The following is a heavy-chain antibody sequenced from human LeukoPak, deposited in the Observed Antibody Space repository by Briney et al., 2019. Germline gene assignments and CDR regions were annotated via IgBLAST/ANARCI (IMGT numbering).Heavy chain of an antibody. J-gene: IGHJ4*02. Sequence: SETLSLTCTVSGGSISTYFWSWIRQPPGKGLEWIGYIYHDGSTNYNPSLNRRVAISVDTSQNEFSLKLTSVTAADTAVYYCARGETYSSGWPYFDYWGQAAMAADSS. D-gene: IGHD6-19*01. CDR3: ARGETYSSGWPYFDY. V-gene: IGHV4-59*12. CDR2: IYHDGST. CDR1: GGSISTYF.